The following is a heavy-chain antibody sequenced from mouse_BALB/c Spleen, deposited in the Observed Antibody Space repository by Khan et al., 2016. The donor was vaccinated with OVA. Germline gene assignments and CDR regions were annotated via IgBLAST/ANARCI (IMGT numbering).Heavy chain of an antibody. J-gene: IGHJ3*01. V-gene: IGHV2-9*02. CDR2: IWAGGST. Sequence: QVQLKGSGPGLVVPSQSLSITCTVSGFSLTNYGVHWLRQPPGKGLEWLGVIWAGGSTNYNSALMSRLSISKDNSKGQVFLKMNSLQTDDIAMYYCATLYGDEPYWGQGTLVTVSA. CDR3: ATLYGDEPY. CDR1: GFSLTNYG. D-gene: IGHD2-13*01.